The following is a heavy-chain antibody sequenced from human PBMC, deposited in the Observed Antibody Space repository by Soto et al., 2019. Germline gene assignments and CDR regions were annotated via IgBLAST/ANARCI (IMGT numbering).Heavy chain of an antibody. CDR1: GFTFSSYA. CDR3: ARRMGMTYYDFWSGSDNKGYFDY. J-gene: IGHJ4*02. CDR2: ISYDGSNK. D-gene: IGHD3-3*01. V-gene: IGHV3-30-3*01. Sequence: QVQLVESGGGVVQPGRSLRLSCAASGFTFSSYAMHWVRQAPGKGLGWVAVISYDGSNKYYADSVKGRFTISRDNSKNTLYLQMNSLRAEDTAVYYCARRMGMTYYDFWSGSDNKGYFDYWGQGTLVTVSS.